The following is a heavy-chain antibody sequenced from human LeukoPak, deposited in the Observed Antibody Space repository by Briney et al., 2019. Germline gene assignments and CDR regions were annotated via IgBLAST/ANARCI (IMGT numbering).Heavy chain of an antibody. D-gene: IGHD1-26*01. Sequence: ASVKVSFKVSGYTLTELSMHWVRQAPGKGLEWMGGFDPEDGETIYAQKFQGRVTMTEDTSTDTAYMELSSLRSEDTAVYYCATDLSGSYSYYFDYWGQGTLVTVSS. CDR2: FDPEDGET. J-gene: IGHJ4*02. V-gene: IGHV1-24*01. CDR1: GYTLTELS. CDR3: ATDLSGSYSYYFDY.